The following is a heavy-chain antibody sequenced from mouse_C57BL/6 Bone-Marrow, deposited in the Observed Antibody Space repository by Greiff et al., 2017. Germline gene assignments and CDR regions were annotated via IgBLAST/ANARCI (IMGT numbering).Heavy chain of an antibody. CDR1: GFNIKDDY. D-gene: IGHD1-1*01. CDR3: TSSPSYFDY. J-gene: IGHJ2*01. CDR2: IDPENGDT. V-gene: IGHV14-4*01. Sequence: VQLQQSGAELVRPGASVKLSCTASGFNIKDDYMHWVKQRPEQGLEWIGWIDPENGDTEYASKFQGKATITADTSSKTAYLQLSSLTSEDTAVYYCTSSPSYFDYWGQGTTLTVSS.